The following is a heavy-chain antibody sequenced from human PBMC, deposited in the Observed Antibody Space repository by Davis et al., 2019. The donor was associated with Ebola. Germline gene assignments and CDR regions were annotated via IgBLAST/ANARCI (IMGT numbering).Heavy chain of an antibody. D-gene: IGHD6-13*01. CDR2: YYYTGST. Sequence: MPSETLSLTCAVSGGFVSSGGYSWSWIRQPPGKGLEWIGYYYYTGSTYYSPSLKSRVTISVDTSKNQFSLKLTSVTAADTAVYYCAREGVAAVATPFDYWGQGTLVTVSS. CDR1: GGFVSSGGYS. V-gene: IGHV4-30-4*07. CDR3: AREGVAAVATPFDY. J-gene: IGHJ4*02.